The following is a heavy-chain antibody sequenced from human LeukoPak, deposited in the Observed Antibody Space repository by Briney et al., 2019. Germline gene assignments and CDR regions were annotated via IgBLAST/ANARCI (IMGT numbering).Heavy chain of an antibody. V-gene: IGHV3-23*01. D-gene: IGHD4-11*01. CDR2: IRGSGGST. J-gene: IGHJ4*02. CDR3: ANLPSNLGYYFDY. CDR1: DGSFSGYY. Sequence: ETLSLTCGDYDGSFSGYYWSWIRQPPGKGLEWVSAIRGSGGSTYYADSVKGRFTISRDNSKNTLYLQMNSLRAEDTAVYYCANLPSNLGYYFDYWGQGTLVTVSS.